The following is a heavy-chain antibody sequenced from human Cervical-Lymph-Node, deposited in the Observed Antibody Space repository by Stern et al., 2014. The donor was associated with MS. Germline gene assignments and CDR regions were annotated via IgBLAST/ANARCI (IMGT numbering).Heavy chain of an antibody. D-gene: IGHD3-9*01. CDR3: ASRTLTFPYYFDS. CDR1: GGSILRTDW. Sequence: QVQLQQSGPGLVKPSGTLSLTCAVSGGSILRTDWWSWVRQPPGKGLEWIGEVYHSGDANYNPSLKSRVTISVDKSKNQFSLTLTSLTAADTALYYCASRTLTFPYYFDSWGQGTLVTVSS. CDR2: VYHSGDA. J-gene: IGHJ4*02. V-gene: IGHV4-4*02.